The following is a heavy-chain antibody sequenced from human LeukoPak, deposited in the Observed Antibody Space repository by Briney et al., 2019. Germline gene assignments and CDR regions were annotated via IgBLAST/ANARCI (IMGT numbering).Heavy chain of an antibody. CDR2: IAHHGNNK. D-gene: IGHD2-8*02. CDR3: AKDGSWSCTD. CDR1: GFTFSSSA. Sequence: PGGSLRLSRGASGFTFSSSAMHWVRQGPGKGLEWVGYIAHHGNNKYYADSVKGRFTISRENSKGSLYLQMNSLRADDTAVYYCAKDGSWSCTDWGQGTLVRVSS. J-gene: IGHJ4*02. V-gene: IGHV3-30*02.